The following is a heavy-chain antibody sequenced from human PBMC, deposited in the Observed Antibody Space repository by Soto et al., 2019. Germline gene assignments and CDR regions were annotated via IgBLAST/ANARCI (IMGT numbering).Heavy chain of an antibody. J-gene: IGHJ3*01. Sequence: QITLKESDPTLVKPTQTLTLTCSFSGFSLSASGVGVGWIRQPPGTALEWLALTYWDDDKRYSPSLKSRLTIPKYTPKNQVVLTMTNMDPMDPATDYGTHSPGERRYAFDVWGQGTMVTVSS. CDR2: TYWDDDK. V-gene: IGHV2-5*02. CDR3: THSPGERRYAFDV. D-gene: IGHD3-10*01. CDR1: GFSLSASGVG.